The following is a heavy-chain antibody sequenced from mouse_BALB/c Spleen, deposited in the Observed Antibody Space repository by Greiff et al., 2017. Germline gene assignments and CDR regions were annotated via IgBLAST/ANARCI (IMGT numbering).Heavy chain of an antibody. Sequence: VQLQQSGPELVKPGASVKISCKASGYTFTDYYINWVKQKPGQGLEWIGWIYPGSGNTKYNEKFKGKATLTVDTSSSTAYMQLSSLTSEDTAVYFCARWVIYYDYDGGYWYFDVWGAGTTVTVSS. D-gene: IGHD2-4*01. CDR2: IYPGSGNT. CDR3: ARWVIYYDYDGGYWYFDV. J-gene: IGHJ1*01. CDR1: GYTFTDYY. V-gene: IGHV1-84*02.